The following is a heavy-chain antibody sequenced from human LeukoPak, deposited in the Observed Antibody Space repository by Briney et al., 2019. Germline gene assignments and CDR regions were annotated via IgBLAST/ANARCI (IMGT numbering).Heavy chain of an antibody. D-gene: IGHD3-3*01. Sequence: GASVKVSCKASGYTFTGYYMHWVRQAPGQGLEWMGWINPNSGGTNYAQKFQGRVTMTRDTSISTAYMELSRLRSDDTAVYYCARAAMVPTIFGVVIIPVADYWGQGTLVTVSS. CDR2: INPNSGGT. V-gene: IGHV1-2*02. CDR1: GYTFTGYY. CDR3: ARAAMVPTIFGVVIIPVADY. J-gene: IGHJ4*02.